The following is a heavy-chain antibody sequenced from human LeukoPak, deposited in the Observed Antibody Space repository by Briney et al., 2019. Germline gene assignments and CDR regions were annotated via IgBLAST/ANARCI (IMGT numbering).Heavy chain of an antibody. CDR3: ARSSLGTITAGPFDY. V-gene: IGHV1-18*04. D-gene: IGHD5-12*01. J-gene: IGHJ4*02. CDR2: ISGYNGNT. CDR1: GYTFTGYY. Sequence: GASVKVSCKASGYTFTGYYMHWVRQAPGQGLEWMGWISGYNGNTNYAQKLQGRVPMTTDTSTTTAYMELRSLTSDDTALYYCARSSLGTITAGPFDYWGQGTLVTVSS.